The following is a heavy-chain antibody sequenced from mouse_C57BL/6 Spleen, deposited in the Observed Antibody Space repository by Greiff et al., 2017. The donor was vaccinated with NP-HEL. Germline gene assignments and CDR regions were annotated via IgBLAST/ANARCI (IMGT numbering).Heavy chain of an antibody. J-gene: IGHJ3*01. V-gene: IGHV1-26*01. CDR1: GYTFTDYY. CDR3: ASPTAMITRAWFAY. CDR2: INPNNGGT. Sequence: EVQLQQSGPELVKPGASVKISCKASGYTFTDYYMNWVKQSHGKSLEWIGDINPNNGGTSYNQKFKGKATLTVDKSSSTAYMELRSLTSEDSAVYYCASPTAMITRAWFAYWGQGTLVTVSA. D-gene: IGHD2-4*01.